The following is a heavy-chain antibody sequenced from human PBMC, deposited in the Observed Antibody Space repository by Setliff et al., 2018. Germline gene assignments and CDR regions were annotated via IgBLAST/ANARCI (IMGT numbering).Heavy chain of an antibody. D-gene: IGHD3-16*02. CDR2: IRNDGSSQ. CDR1: GFTFSSSG. V-gene: IGHV3-30*02. J-gene: IGHJ4*02. CDR3: ARNKGVISLDY. Sequence: GGSLRLSCAASGFSAASGFTFSSSGMHWVRQAPGKGLEWVTFIRNDGSSQYYADSVKGRFTVSRDNSRNTLYLDMNSLRGEDTAVYYCARNKGVISLDYWGQGTLVTVSS.